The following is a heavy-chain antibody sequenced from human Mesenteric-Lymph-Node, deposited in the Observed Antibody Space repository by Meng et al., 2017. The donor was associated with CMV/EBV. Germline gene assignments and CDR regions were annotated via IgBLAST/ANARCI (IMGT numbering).Heavy chain of an antibody. D-gene: IGHD6-13*01. CDR1: GFTFDDYA. CDR3: ARDLGIAAG. J-gene: IGHJ4*02. Sequence: SLKISCAASGFTFDDYAMHWVRQAPGKGLEWVSGISWNSGSIGYADSVKGRFTISRDNAKNSLYLQMNSLRAEDTAVYYCARDLGIAAGWGQGTLVTVSS. V-gene: IGHV3-9*01. CDR2: ISWNSGSI.